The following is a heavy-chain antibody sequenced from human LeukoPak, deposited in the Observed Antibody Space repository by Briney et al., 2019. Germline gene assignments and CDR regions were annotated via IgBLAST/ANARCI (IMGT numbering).Heavy chain of an antibody. Sequence: GGSLRLSCAASGFTFSSYGMHWVRQAPGKGLEWVANIKQDGSEKYYVDSVKGRFTISRDNAKNSLYPQMNSLRAEDTAVYYCARGSGWYLDYWGQGTLVTVSS. D-gene: IGHD6-19*01. CDR1: GFTFSSYG. V-gene: IGHV3-7*01. CDR2: IKQDGSEK. CDR3: ARGSGWYLDY. J-gene: IGHJ4*02.